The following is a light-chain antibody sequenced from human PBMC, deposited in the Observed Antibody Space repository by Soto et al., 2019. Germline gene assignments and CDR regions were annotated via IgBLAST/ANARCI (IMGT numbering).Light chain of an antibody. J-gene: IGLJ1*01. CDR1: SSDVGKYDY. V-gene: IGLV2-14*01. Sequence: SALTQPPSASGSPGQSVTISCTGTSSDVGKYDYVSWYQQYSGKSPKLLIYEVTHRPSGVSNRFSGSKSGNTASLTISGLQAEDEADYYCSSYTISNTLPFVFGTGTKVTVL. CDR3: SSYTISNTLPFV. CDR2: EVT.